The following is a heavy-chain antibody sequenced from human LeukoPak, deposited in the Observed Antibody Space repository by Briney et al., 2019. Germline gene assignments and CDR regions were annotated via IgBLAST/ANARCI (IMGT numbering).Heavy chain of an antibody. CDR2: VYHSGST. V-gene: IGHV4-39*01. J-gene: IGHJ4*02. D-gene: IGHD2-2*01. CDR3: ARQEIVLIPAAISSPPLAAVDY. Sequence: SETLSLTCTVSGGSISSYYWGWIRQPPGKGLEWIGTVYHSGSTYYNPSLRSRLTISVDTSKNQFSLKLTSVTAADTAEYYCARQEIVLIPAAISSPPLAAVDYWGQGTLVTVSS. CDR1: GGSISSYY.